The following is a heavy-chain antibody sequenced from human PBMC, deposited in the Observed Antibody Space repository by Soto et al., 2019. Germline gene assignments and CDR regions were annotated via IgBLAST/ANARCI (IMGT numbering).Heavy chain of an antibody. CDR2: INHSGST. D-gene: IGHD6-19*01. J-gene: IGHJ4*02. CDR1: GGYITDGSFY. Sequence: ASETLSLTCNVSGGYITDGSFYWTWIRQPPGKGLEWIGEINHSGSTNYNPSLKSRVAISVDTSKNQFSLNLTSVTAADTAVYYCGPRGAVADPRGYWGQGTLVTVSS. CDR3: GPRGAVADPRGY. V-gene: IGHV4-39*07.